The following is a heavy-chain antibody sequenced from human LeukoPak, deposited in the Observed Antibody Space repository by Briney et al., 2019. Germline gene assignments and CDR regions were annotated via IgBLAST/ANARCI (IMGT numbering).Heavy chain of an antibody. J-gene: IGHJ4*02. CDR2: IYYSGST. CDR3: ASQAYCGGDCYSAYDY. CDR1: GGSISSGGYY. Sequence: PSETLSLTCTVSGGSISSGGYYWSWIRQPPGKGLEWIGYIYYSGSTYYNPSLKSRVTISVDTSKNQFSLKLSSVTAADTAVYYCASQAYCGGDCYSAYDYWGQGTLVTVSS. V-gene: IGHV4-30-4*08. D-gene: IGHD2-21*02.